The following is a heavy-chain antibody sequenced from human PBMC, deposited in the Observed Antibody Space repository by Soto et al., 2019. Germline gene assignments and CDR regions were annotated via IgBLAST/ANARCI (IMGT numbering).Heavy chain of an antibody. Sequence: EVQLLESGGGLVQPGGSLRLSCAASGFTFSSYAMSWVRQAPGKGLEWVSANSGSGGSTYYADSVTGRFTISRDNSKNTLYLQMNSLRAEDTAVYYCAKDLYGLTYYDILTGYYLVDYWGQGTLVTVSS. CDR2: NSGSGGST. CDR1: GFTFSSYA. V-gene: IGHV3-23*01. J-gene: IGHJ4*02. D-gene: IGHD3-9*01. CDR3: AKDLYGLTYYDILTGYYLVDY.